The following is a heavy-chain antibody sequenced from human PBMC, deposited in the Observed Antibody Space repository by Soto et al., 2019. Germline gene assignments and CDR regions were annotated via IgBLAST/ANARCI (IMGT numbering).Heavy chain of an antibody. CDR3: ARHLAVATDRSIDY. CDR1: GDSISSSTSY. CDR2: IYYSERT. J-gene: IGHJ4*02. Sequence: SETLSLTCTVSGDSISSSTSYWSWIRQPPGKGLEWIGNIYYSERTYYNPSLKSRVTISVDTSKNQFSLKLSSVTAADTAVYFCARHLAVATDRSIDYWGQGTLVTVS. V-gene: IGHV4-39*01. D-gene: IGHD6-19*01.